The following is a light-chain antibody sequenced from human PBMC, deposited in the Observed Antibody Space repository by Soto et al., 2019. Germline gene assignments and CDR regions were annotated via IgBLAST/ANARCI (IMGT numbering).Light chain of an antibody. CDR3: QQYSHWLS. Sequence: EIVMTQSPATLSVSPGERATLSCRASQSVSGNLAWCQQKPGQAPRLLIYAASTSATGSPARFSGSGSGTEFTLTIRSLQSEDFAVYNCQQYSHWLSFGGGTKVDIK. J-gene: IGKJ4*01. CDR2: AAS. V-gene: IGKV3-15*01. CDR1: QSVSGN.